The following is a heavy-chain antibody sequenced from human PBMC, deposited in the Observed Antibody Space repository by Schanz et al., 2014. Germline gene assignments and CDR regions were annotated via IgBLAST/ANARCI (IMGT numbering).Heavy chain of an antibody. CDR1: GFIFSDHY. CDR3: ARGSGTFDS. V-gene: IGHV3-23*04. CDR2: IAGDGGGP. Sequence: VQLVESGGGLVKPGGSLRLSCVVSGFIFSDHYMSWVRQAPGKGLEWVSVIAGDGGGPNYVDSVKGRFTISRDNSDNTLYLQMNNLRAEDTAVYYCARGSGTFDSWGQGTLVTVSS. D-gene: IGHD3-3*01. J-gene: IGHJ4*02.